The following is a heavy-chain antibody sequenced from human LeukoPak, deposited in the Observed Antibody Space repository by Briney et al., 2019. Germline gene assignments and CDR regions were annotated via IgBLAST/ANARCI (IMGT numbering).Heavy chain of an antibody. CDR1: GFTFSSYG. J-gene: IGHJ4*02. CDR3: AKERCSGGSCYYY. D-gene: IGHD2-15*01. V-gene: IGHV3-30*18. Sequence: PGRSLRLCCAASGFTFSSYGMHWVRQAPGKGLEWVAVISYDGSNKYYADSVKGRFTISRDNSKNTLYLQMNSLRAEDTAVYYCAKERCSGGSCYYYWGQGTLVTVSS. CDR2: ISYDGSNK.